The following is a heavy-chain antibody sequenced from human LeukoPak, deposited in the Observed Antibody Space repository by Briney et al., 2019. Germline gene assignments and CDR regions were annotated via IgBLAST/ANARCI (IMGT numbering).Heavy chain of an antibody. V-gene: IGHV3-33*01. D-gene: IGHD4-17*01. CDR1: GFTFSTHG. J-gene: IGHJ6*01. CDR3: ARADYGDTPWDYGLDV. CDR2: IWYDGSKK. Sequence: GGSLRLSCAASGFTFSTHGMHWDRQAPGKGLEWVAVIWYDGSKKYYADSVKGRFTISRDNSKNTLYLQMNSLRAEDTAVYYCARADYGDTPWDYGLDVCGQGPTVTDSS.